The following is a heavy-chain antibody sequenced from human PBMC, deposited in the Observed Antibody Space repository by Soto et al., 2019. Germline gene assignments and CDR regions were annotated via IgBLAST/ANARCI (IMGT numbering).Heavy chain of an antibody. Sequence: VQLVESGGGVVQPGRSLRLSCAASGFTFSSYGMHWVRQAPGKGLEWVAVISYDGSNKYYADSVKGRFTISRDNSKNTLYLQMNSLRAEDTAVYYCAKDRDSSGYYQDYWGQGTLVTVSS. CDR2: ISYDGSNK. V-gene: IGHV3-30*18. CDR3: AKDRDSSGYYQDY. CDR1: GFTFSSYG. D-gene: IGHD3-22*01. J-gene: IGHJ4*02.